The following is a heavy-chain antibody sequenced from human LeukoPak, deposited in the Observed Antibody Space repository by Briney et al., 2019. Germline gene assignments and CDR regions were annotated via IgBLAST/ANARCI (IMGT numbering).Heavy chain of an antibody. CDR2: IYSGGST. CDR1: GFIVSSKY. Sequence: GGSLRLSCAASGFIVSSKYMSWVRQAPGKGLEWVSVIYSGGSTYYAASVEGRFTISRDNSKNTVYLQMNNLKVDNTAVYYCARAGPIDYWGQGTLVTVSS. V-gene: IGHV3-53*01. CDR3: ARAGPIDY. J-gene: IGHJ4*02.